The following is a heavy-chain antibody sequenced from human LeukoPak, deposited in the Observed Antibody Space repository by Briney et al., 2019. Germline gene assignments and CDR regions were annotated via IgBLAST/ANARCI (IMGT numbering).Heavy chain of an antibody. V-gene: IGHV1-69*13. CDR1: GGTFSSYA. Sequence: ASVKVSCKASGGTFSSYAISWVRQAPGQGLEWMGGIIPIFGTANYAQKFQGRVTITADESTGTAYMELSSLRSEDTAVYYCARGNAPVGGLLEWLFFDYWGQGTLVTVSS. D-gene: IGHD3-3*01. CDR3: ARGNAPVGGLLEWLFFDY. J-gene: IGHJ4*02. CDR2: IIPIFGTA.